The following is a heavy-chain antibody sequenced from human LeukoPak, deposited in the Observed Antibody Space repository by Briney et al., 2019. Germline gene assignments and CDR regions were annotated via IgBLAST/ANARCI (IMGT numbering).Heavy chain of an antibody. J-gene: IGHJ6*02. CDR1: GFTFSSYS. Sequence: GGSLRLSCAASGFTFSSYSMNWVRQAPGKGLEWVSYISSSSSTIYYADSVKGRFTISRDNAKNSLYLQMNSLRAEDTAVYYCARVGALRGMDAWGQGTTVTVSS. V-gene: IGHV3-48*04. CDR3: ARVGALRGMDA. CDR2: ISSSSSTI. D-gene: IGHD1-26*01.